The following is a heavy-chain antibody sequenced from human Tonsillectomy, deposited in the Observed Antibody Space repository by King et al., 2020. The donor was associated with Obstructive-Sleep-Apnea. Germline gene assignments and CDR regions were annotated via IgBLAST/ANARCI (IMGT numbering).Heavy chain of an antibody. V-gene: IGHV4-31*03. J-gene: IGHJ4*02. CDR1: GASISSGPYY. Sequence: QLQESGPGLVKPSQTLSLTCTVSGASISSGPYYWSWIRQLPGKDLEWIGYIYYSGSTYYNPSLQSRVTISLDTSKNQFSLKLSSVTAADTAVYYCARDHEWERVIFDYWGQGTLVTVSS. D-gene: IGHD1-26*01. CDR3: ARDHEWERVIFDY. CDR2: IYYSGST.